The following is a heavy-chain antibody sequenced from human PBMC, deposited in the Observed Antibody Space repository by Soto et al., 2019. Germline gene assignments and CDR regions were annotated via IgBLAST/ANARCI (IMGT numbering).Heavy chain of an antibody. D-gene: IGHD6-13*01. Sequence: SETLSLTCTVSGGSISSSSYYWGWIRQPPGKGLEWIGSIYYSGSTYYNPSLKSRVTISVDTSKNQFSLKLNSVTAADTAVYYCARHVRGAAAGIRHYYFDYWGQGTLVTVSS. CDR2: IYYSGST. V-gene: IGHV4-39*01. CDR1: GGSISSSSYY. J-gene: IGHJ4*02. CDR3: ARHVRGAAAGIRHYYFDY.